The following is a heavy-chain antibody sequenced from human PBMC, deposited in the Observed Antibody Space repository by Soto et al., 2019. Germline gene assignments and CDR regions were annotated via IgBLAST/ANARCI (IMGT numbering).Heavy chain of an antibody. D-gene: IGHD3-16*01. V-gene: IGHV3-9*01. CDR1: GFTFDDYA. CDR2: ISWNSGYR. J-gene: IGHJ4*02. CDR3: AGGRLPYINGWGGGDY. Sequence: EVQLVESGGGLVQPGRSLRLSCAASGFTFDDYAMHWVRQAPGKGLEWVSAISWNSGYRGYGDSAKGRFTISRDNAKYPHYQQLNSRATDDTALDTGAGGRLPYINGWGGGDYWGQGTVVTVSS.